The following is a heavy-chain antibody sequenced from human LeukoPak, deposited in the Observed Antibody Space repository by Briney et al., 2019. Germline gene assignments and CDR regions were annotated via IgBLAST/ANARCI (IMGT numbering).Heavy chain of an antibody. V-gene: IGHV4-61*02. CDR2: IYETEST. CDR3: ARGGSFGFSGTSVTPSF. CDR1: GGSIGSGRHY. Sequence: SSETLSLTCTVSGGSIGSGRHYWSWIRQSTAKGLEWIGRIYETESTIYNPSLKNRVTISVDTSKNQLSLRLTSVTAADTAIYYCARGGSFGFSGTSVTPSFWGQGVLVTVSS. D-gene: IGHD3-10*01. J-gene: IGHJ4*02.